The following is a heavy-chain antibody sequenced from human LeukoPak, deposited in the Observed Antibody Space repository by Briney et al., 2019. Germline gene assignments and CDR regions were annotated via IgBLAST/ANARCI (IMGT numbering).Heavy chain of an antibody. V-gene: IGHV4-61*02. Sequence: SETLSLTCTVPGGSISSGSYYWSWIRQPAGKGLEWIVRIYTSGSTNYNPSLKSRVTISVDTSKNQFSLKLSSVTAADTAVYYCASSPRYGPSAEYFQHWGQGTLVTVSS. CDR3: ASSPRYGPSAEYFQH. D-gene: IGHD1-1*01. CDR2: IYTSGST. CDR1: GGSISSGSYY. J-gene: IGHJ1*01.